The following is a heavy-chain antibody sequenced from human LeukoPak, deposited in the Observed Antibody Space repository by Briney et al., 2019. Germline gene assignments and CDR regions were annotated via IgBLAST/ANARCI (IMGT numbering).Heavy chain of an antibody. J-gene: IGHJ4*02. D-gene: IGHD2-2*01. CDR1: GFTFSSYA. CDR2: ISGSGDTT. V-gene: IGHV3-23*01. Sequence: GGSLRLSCAASGFTFSSYAMSWVRQAPGKGLEWVSTISGSGDTTYYADSVKGQFTISRDNSKNTVYLQMNSLRAEGTAIYYCAREVPALDYWGQGTLVTVSS. CDR3: AREVPALDY.